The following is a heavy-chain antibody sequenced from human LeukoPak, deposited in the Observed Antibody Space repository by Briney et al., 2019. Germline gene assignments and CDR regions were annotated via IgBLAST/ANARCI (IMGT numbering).Heavy chain of an antibody. Sequence: PGGSLRLSCAASGFTFSSYGMHWVRQAPGKGLEWVAVIWYDGSNKYYADSVKGRFTISRDNSKNTLYLQMNSLRAEDTAVYYCAREYYYDSSGSDYWGQGTLVTVSS. J-gene: IGHJ4*02. CDR1: GFTFSSYG. CDR3: AREYYYDSSGSDY. D-gene: IGHD3-22*01. CDR2: IWYDGSNK. V-gene: IGHV3-33*01.